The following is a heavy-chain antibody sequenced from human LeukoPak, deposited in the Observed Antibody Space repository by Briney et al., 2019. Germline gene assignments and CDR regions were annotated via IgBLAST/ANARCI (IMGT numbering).Heavy chain of an antibody. D-gene: IGHD2-15*01. J-gene: IGHJ4*02. Sequence: GGSLRLSCVASGFTFSTYSMNWVRQAPGKGLEWVSSISSSSSYKFYADSVKGRFTISRDNAKNSLYLQMNSLRAEDTAVYYCAKCSGGNYFHSDDCWGQGTLVTVSS. CDR1: GFTFSTYS. CDR2: ISSSSSYK. V-gene: IGHV3-21*01. CDR3: AKCSGGNYFHSDDC.